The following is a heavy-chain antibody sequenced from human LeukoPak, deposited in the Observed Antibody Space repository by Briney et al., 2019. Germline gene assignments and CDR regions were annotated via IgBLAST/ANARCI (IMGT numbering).Heavy chain of an antibody. J-gene: IGHJ4*02. V-gene: IGHV4-34*01. CDR1: GVSFGDYY. CDR2: INHSGYT. Sequence: SETLSLSCAVSGVSFGDYYWAWVRQTPGKGLEWIGEINHSGYTNDSPSLKSRVTLSIDTSRKQFSLNLRSVTVADAGIYYCTRMTTGHDYWGQGTLVTVSS. CDR3: TRMTTGHDY. D-gene: IGHD4-17*01.